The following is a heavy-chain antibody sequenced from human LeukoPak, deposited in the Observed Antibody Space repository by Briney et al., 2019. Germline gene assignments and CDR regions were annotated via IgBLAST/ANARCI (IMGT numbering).Heavy chain of an antibody. V-gene: IGHV1-69*04. Sequence: SVKVSCKASGGTFSSYAISWVRQAPGQGLEWMGRIIPILGIANYAQKFQGRVTITADKSTSTAYMELSSLRSEDTAVYYCAREGYAPGGYFAYWGQGTLVTVSS. CDR1: GGTFSSYA. CDR3: AREGYAPGGYFAY. J-gene: IGHJ4*02. CDR2: IIPILGIA. D-gene: IGHD5-12*01.